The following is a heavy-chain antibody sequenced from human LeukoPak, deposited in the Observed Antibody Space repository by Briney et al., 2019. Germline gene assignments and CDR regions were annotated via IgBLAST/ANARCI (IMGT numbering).Heavy chain of an antibody. D-gene: IGHD7-27*01. CDR2: ISWNSGSI. J-gene: IGHJ3*02. CDR3: XXXXXXXXXLTPHGAFDI. Sequence: GGSLRLSCAASGFTFDDYAMHWVRHAPGKGLEWVSGISWNSGSIGYADSVKGRFTISRDNAKNSLYLQMNSLRAEDTALYYXXXXXXXXXXLTPHGAFDIWGQGTMVTVSS. V-gene: IGHV3-9*01. CDR1: GFTFDDYA.